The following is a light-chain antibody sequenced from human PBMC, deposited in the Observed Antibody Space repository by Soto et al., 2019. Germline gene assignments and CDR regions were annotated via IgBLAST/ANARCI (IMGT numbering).Light chain of an antibody. J-gene: IGKJ2*01. CDR3: RQYISTLFS. V-gene: IGKV4-1*01. Sequence: DIVMTQSPDSLAVSLGERATINCKSSQSVLYSSNNKNYLAWYQQKPGQPPKLLFYWASTRESGVPDRFSGGVSGTDFTLTISTLWAEDLAFYSCRQYISTLFSFGGGTKLEIK. CDR1: QSVLYSSNNKNY. CDR2: WAS.